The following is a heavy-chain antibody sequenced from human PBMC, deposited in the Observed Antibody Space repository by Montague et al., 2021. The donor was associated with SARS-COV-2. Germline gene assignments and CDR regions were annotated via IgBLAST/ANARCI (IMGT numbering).Heavy chain of an antibody. J-gene: IGHJ4*02. CDR2: IKQDGSEK. CDR3: ARGYDSSGDDY. D-gene: IGHD3-22*01. CDR1: GFTFSTFW. V-gene: IGHV3-7*05. Sequence: SMRISCAASGFTFSTFWMTWVRQVPGKGLEWVANIKQDGSEKYYVDSVKGRFTISRDNAKNTLYLQLDSLRAEDTAVYYCARGYDSSGDDYWGQGTLVTVSS.